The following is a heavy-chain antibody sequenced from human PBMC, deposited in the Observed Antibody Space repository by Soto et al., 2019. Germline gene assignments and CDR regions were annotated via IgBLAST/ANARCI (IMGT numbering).Heavy chain of an antibody. D-gene: IGHD5-18*01. CDR3: ASDTAMVTDYYGMDV. V-gene: IGHV5-10-1*01. Sequence: GASLKISCKGSGYSFTSYWISWVRQMPGKGLEWMGRIDPSDSYTNYSPSFQGHVTISADKSISTAYLQWSSLKASDTAMYYCASDTAMVTDYYGMDVWGQGTTVTVSS. CDR1: GYSFTSYW. J-gene: IGHJ6*02. CDR2: IDPSDSYT.